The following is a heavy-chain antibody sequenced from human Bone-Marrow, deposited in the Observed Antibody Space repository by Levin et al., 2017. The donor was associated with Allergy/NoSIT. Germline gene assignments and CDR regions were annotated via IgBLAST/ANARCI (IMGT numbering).Heavy chain of an antibody. CDR1: GFSLSTSGVG. CDR3: AHWIAVAGEGWFDP. D-gene: IGHD6-19*01. CDR2: IYWDDDK. Sequence: KTSGPTLVKPTQTLTLTCTFSGFSLSTSGVGVGWIRQPPGKALEWLALIYWDDDKRYSPSLKSRLTITKDTSKNQVALTVTNMDPVDTATYYCAHWIAVAGEGWFDPWGQGTLVTVSS. V-gene: IGHV2-5*02. J-gene: IGHJ5*02.